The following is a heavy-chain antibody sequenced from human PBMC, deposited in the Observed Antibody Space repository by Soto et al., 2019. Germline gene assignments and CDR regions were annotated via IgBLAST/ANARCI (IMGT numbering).Heavy chain of an antibody. J-gene: IGHJ4*02. D-gene: IGHD4-17*01. CDR3: ARVAGTTVTTLDY. V-gene: IGHV3-74*01. CDR2: INSDGSST. CDR1: GFTFSSYW. Sequence: EVQLVESGGGLVQPGGSLRLSCAASGFTFSSYWMHWVRQAPGKGLVWVSRINSDGSSTSYADSVNGRFTISRDNAKNTLYLKMNSLRAEDTAVYYCARVAGTTVTTLDYWGQGTLVTVSS.